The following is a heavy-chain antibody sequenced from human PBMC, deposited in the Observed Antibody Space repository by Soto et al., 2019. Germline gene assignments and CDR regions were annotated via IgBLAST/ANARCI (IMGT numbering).Heavy chain of an antibody. CDR2: LSSDGFGA. Sequence: GGSLRLSCAASGFSLSAYWMHWVRQVPGRGLEWVARLSSDGFGAAYADSVKGRFFISGDIARNTLSLQMNSLRADDTAVYYCARDLGGPDYWGRGTSVTVSS. D-gene: IGHD3-16*01. CDR3: ARDLGGPDY. CDR1: GFSLSAYW. V-gene: IGHV3-74*03. J-gene: IGHJ4*02.